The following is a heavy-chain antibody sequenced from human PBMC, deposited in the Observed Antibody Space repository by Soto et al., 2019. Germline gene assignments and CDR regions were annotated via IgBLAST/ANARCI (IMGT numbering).Heavy chain of an antibody. CDR2: IYRDGST. CDR1: GGSIASNFFY. D-gene: IGHD2-15*01. Sequence: QLQLQESGPGLVKPSETLSLTCTVSGGSIASNFFYWGWIRRPPGKGLEWIGSIYRDGSTYYSPSLKSRVTISLDTSNNRCSLKLNSVTAADTAVYFCGKVLIGATRHTDVDSWGQGTLVTVSS. CDR3: GKVLIGATRHTDVDS. V-gene: IGHV4-39*02. J-gene: IGHJ4*02.